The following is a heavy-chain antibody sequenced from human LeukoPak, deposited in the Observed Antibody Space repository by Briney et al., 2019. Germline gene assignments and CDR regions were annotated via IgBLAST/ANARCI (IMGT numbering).Heavy chain of an antibody. CDR3: ARDRVTAPIDY. D-gene: IGHD2-21*02. J-gene: IGHJ4*02. CDR2: ISSSGSTI. Sequence: PGGSLRLSCAASGFTFSSYSMNWVRQAPGKGLEWVSYISSSGSTIYYADSVKGRFTISRDNAKNSLYLQMNSLRAEDTAVYYCARDRVTAPIDYWGQGTLVTVSS. V-gene: IGHV3-48*04. CDR1: GFTFSSYS.